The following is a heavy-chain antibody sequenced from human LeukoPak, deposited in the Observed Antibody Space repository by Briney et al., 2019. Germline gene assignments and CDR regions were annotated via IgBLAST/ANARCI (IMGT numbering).Heavy chain of an antibody. J-gene: IGHJ4*02. V-gene: IGHV4-34*01. D-gene: IGHD4/OR15-4a*01. Sequence: PSDTLSLTCAVYGGPFSAYYWSWIRQPPGEGLEWIGEVIQSGSTNYNPSLESRVTISVDTSKNQFSLKLSSVTAADTAVYYCARGRGPNLDYWGQGTLVTVSS. CDR1: GGPFSAYY. CDR3: ARGRGPNLDY. CDR2: VIQSGST.